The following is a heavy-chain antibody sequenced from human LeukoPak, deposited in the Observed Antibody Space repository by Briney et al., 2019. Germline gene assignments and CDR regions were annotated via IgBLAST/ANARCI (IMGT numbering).Heavy chain of an antibody. J-gene: IGHJ4*02. D-gene: IGHD6-19*01. V-gene: IGHV7-4-1*02. CDR3: AREAVRGWYNFDY. Sequence: ASVKVSCKASGYTFTSYYIHWVRRAPGQGLEWMGWINTNTGNPTYAQGFTGRFVFSLDTSVSTAYLQISSLKAEDTAVYYCAREAVRGWYNFDYWGQGTLVTVSS. CDR1: GYTFTSYY. CDR2: INTNTGNP.